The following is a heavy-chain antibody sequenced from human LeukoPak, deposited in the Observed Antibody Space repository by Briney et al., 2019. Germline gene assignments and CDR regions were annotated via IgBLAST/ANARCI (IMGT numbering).Heavy chain of an antibody. CDR1: GYTFTSYG. J-gene: IGHJ6*02. CDR2: ISACNGNT. CDR3: ASYPFYGSGRNYYYYYGMDV. D-gene: IGHD3-10*01. Sequence: ASVKVSCKASGYTFTSYGISWVRQAPGQGLEWMGWISACNGNTNYAQKLQGRVTMTTDTSTSTAYMELRSLRSDDTAVYYCASYPFYGSGRNYYYYYGMDVWGQGTTVTVSS. V-gene: IGHV1-18*01.